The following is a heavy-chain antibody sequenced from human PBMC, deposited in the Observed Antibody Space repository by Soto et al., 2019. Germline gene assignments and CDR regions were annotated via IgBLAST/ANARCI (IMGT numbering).Heavy chain of an antibody. J-gene: IGHJ4*02. CDR1: GGSFSVYY. Sequence: PSETLSLTCSVYGGSFSVYYWSWIRQPPGKGLEWIGEINHSGSTNYNPSLKSRVTISVDTSKNQFSLKLSSVTAADTAVYYCARGTVYSYWGQGTLVTVSS. CDR2: INHSGST. CDR3: ARGTVYSY. D-gene: IGHD2-21*01. V-gene: IGHV4-34*01.